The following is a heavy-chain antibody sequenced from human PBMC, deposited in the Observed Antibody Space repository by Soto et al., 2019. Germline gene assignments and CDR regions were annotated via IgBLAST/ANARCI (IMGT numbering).Heavy chain of an antibody. CDR3: ANRRPLVIDSRGTDV. CDR1: GFIFSSYA. Sequence: GGYLRLSCAASGFIFSSYAMSWDREAPGKGLEWVPAISGSGGSTDYAYAVKGRFTISRDNYQKSLYLQMHCLRAEDTAVYYCANRRPLVIDSRGTDVWDQGTTIT. CDR2: ISGSGGST. V-gene: IGHV3-23*01. J-gene: IGHJ6*02. D-gene: IGHD6-6*01.